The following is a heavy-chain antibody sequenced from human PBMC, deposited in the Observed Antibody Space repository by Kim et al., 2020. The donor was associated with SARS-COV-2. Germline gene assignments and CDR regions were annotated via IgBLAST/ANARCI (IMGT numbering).Heavy chain of an antibody. CDR3: ARSSGWYLVDY. J-gene: IGHJ4*02. Sequence: ASVKVSCKASGYTFTSYAMHWVRQAPGQRLEWMGWINAGNGNTKYSQKFQGRVTITRDTSASTAYMELSSLRSEVTAVYYCARSSGWYLVDYWGQGTLVTVSS. V-gene: IGHV1-3*01. CDR1: GYTFTSYA. CDR2: INAGNGNT. D-gene: IGHD6-19*01.